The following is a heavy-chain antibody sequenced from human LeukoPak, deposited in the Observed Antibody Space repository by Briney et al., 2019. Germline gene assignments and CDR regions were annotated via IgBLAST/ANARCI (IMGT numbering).Heavy chain of an antibody. CDR2: INPNSGGT. V-gene: IGHV1-2*02. J-gene: IGHJ3*02. CDR3: AREGLGQLNAFDI. Sequence: ASVKVSCKASGYTFTGYYMHWVRQAPGLGLEWMGWINPNSGGTNYAQKFQGRVTMTRDTSISTAYMELSRLRSDDTAVYYCAREGLGQLNAFDIWGQGTMVTVSS. CDR1: GYTFTGYY. D-gene: IGHD2-2*01.